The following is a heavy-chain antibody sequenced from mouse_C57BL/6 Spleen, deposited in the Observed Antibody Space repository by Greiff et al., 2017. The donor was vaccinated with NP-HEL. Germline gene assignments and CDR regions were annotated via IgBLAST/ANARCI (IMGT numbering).Heavy chain of an antibody. D-gene: IGHD1-1*01. Sequence: VQLQQSGPGLVQPSQSLSITCTVSGFSLTSYGVHWVRQSPGKGLEWLGVIWSGGSTDYNAAFISRLSISKDNSKSQVFFKMNSLQADDTAIYYCAPTTVVARGYAMDYWGQGTSVTVSS. CDR3: APTTVVARGYAMDY. J-gene: IGHJ4*01. V-gene: IGHV2-2*01. CDR1: GFSLTSYG. CDR2: IWSGGST.